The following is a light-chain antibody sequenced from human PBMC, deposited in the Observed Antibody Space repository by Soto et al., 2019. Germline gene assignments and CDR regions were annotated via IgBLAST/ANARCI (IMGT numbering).Light chain of an antibody. V-gene: IGKV3-11*01. CDR3: QQRSNWPPVT. CDR2: DAS. J-gene: IGKJ4*01. CDR1: QSVSSY. Sequence: EIVLTQSPATLSLSRGERATLSCRASQSVSSYLAWYQQKPGQAPRLLIYDASNRATGIPARFSGSGSGTDFTLTISSLEPEDFAIYYWQQRSNWPPVTFGGGTKVEIK.